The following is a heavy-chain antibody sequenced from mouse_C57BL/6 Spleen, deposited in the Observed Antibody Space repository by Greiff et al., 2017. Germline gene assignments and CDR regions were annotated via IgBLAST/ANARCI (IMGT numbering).Heavy chain of an antibody. CDR3: ARSGAQATDY. J-gene: IGHJ2*01. D-gene: IGHD3-2*02. Sequence: QVQLKQPGAELVKPGASVKLSCKASGYTFTSYWMHWVKQRPGQGLEWIGMIHPNSGSTNYNEKFKSKATLTVDKSSSTAYMQLSSLTSEDSAVYYCARSGAQATDYWGQGTTLTVSS. CDR2: IHPNSGST. V-gene: IGHV1-64*01. CDR1: GYTFTSYW.